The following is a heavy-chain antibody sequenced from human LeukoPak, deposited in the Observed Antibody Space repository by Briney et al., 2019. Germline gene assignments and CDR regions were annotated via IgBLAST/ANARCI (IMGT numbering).Heavy chain of an antibody. CDR2: IYSGGST. D-gene: IGHD6-19*01. V-gene: IGHV3-66*01. CDR1: GFTVSSNY. J-gene: IGHJ4*02. CDR3: ARAREQWLVDY. Sequence: LPGGSLRLSCAASGFTVSSNYMSWVRQAPGKGLEWVSVIYSGGSTYYADSVKGRFTISRDNSKNTLYLQMNSLRAEDTAVYYCARAREQWLVDYWGQGTLVTVSS.